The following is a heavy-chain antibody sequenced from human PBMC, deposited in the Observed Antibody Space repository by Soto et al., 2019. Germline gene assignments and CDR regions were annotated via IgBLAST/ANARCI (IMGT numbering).Heavy chain of an antibody. D-gene: IGHD6-13*01. Sequence: GGSLRLSCAASGFTFSSYWMSWVRQAPGKGLEWVANIKQDGSEKYYVDSVKGRFTISRDNAKNTLYLQMNSLRGEDTAVYYFTRDGGPQLGPLVYQGMDVVSQRTTVTVS. CDR1: GFTFSSYW. V-gene: IGHV3-7*01. J-gene: IGHJ6*02. CDR2: IKQDGSEK. CDR3: TRDGGPQLGPLVYQGMDV.